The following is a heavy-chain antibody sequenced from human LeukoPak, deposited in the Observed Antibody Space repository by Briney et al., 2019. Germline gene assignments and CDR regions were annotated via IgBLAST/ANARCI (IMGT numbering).Heavy chain of an antibody. Sequence: GGSLRLSCAASGFTFSSYAMHWVRQAPGKGLEWVAVISYDGSNKYYADSVKGRFTISRDNSKNTLYLQMNSLRAEDTAVYYCARVVAFDYFDYWGQGTLVTVSS. CDR3: ARVVAFDYFDY. J-gene: IGHJ4*02. CDR1: GFTFSSYA. CDR2: ISYDGSNK. V-gene: IGHV3-30-3*01. D-gene: IGHD2-15*01.